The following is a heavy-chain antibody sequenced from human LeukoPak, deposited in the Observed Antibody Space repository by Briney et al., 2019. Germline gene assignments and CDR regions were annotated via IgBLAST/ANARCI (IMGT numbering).Heavy chain of an antibody. CDR2: IRYDGRNK. J-gene: IGHJ4*02. V-gene: IGHV3-30*02. CDR1: GFTFSTYG. CDR3: AKASPQVVVVAARTTFDY. Sequence: GGSLRLSCAASGFTFSTYGMHWVRQAPGKGLEWVAFIRYDGRNKYYADSVKGRFTISRDNSKNTLYLQMNSLRAEDTAVYYCAKASPQVVVVAARTTFDYWGQGTLVTVSS. D-gene: IGHD2-15*01.